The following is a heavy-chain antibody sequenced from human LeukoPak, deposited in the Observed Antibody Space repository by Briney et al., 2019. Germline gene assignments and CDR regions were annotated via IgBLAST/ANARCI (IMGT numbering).Heavy chain of an antibody. CDR1: GGTFSSYA. J-gene: IGHJ4*02. D-gene: IGHD6-6*01. Sequence: GASVKVSCKASGGTFSSYAISWVRQAPGQGLEWMGGIIPIFGTANYAQKFQGRVTITTDESTSTAYMELSSLRSEDTALYYCAGEYSSSGRFDYWGQGTLVTVSS. CDR2: IIPIFGTA. CDR3: AGEYSSSGRFDY. V-gene: IGHV1-69*05.